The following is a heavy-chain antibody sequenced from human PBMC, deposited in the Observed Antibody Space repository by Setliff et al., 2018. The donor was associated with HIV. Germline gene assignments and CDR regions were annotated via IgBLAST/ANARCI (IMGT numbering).Heavy chain of an antibody. Sequence: GGSLRLSCAASGFTVSSNYMSWVRQAPGKGLEWVSVIYSDGSTYYADSVKGRFTISRDNSKNTLYLQMDRLRAEDTAVYYCARDPFLAQGFWSGYYSDYWGQGTLVTVSS. CDR3: ARDPFLAQGFWSGYYSDY. CDR1: GFTVSSNY. D-gene: IGHD3-3*01. J-gene: IGHJ4*02. V-gene: IGHV3-53*01. CDR2: IYSDGST.